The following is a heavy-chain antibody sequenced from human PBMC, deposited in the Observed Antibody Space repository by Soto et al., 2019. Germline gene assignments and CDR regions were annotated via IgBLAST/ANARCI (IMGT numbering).Heavy chain of an antibody. Sequence: SATLSLTCSVSGDAISSYSWSWIRQTPGKGLEWMGVVHESGSTDYNASLRGRVIISLHTSKSKFSLNLRSATAADTATYYCARGTRALIPSFFAYWGQGIPVTVSS. V-gene: IGHV4-4*08. J-gene: IGHJ4*02. CDR3: ARGTRALIPSFFAY. CDR2: VHESGST. D-gene: IGHD3-16*01. CDR1: GDAISSYS.